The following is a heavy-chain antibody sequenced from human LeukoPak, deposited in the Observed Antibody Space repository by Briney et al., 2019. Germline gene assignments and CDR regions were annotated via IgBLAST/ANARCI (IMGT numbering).Heavy chain of an antibody. Sequence: GGSLRLSCAASGYTFRSYAMSWVRQAPGKGLEWVSAISGSGGSRYYADSVKGRFTITRHNSKNTLYLQMNSLRAEDTAVYYCAKEASWTYDSSGLFDYWGQGTLVTVSS. D-gene: IGHD3-22*01. V-gene: IGHV3-23*01. J-gene: IGHJ4*02. CDR3: AKEASWTYDSSGLFDY. CDR1: GYTFRSYA. CDR2: ISGSGGSR.